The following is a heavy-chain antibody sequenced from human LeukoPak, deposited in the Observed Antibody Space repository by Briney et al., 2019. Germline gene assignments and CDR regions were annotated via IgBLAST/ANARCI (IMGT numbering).Heavy chain of an antibody. V-gene: IGHV4-4*07. CDR2: IYTSGSI. CDR3: ARDPDFWSGYYNFDY. Sequence: SETLSLTCTVSGGSISSYYWSWIRQPAGKGLEWIGRIYTSGSITYNPSLKSRVSMSVDTSKNQFSLKLSSVTAADTAVYYCARDPDFWSGYYNFDYWGQGTLVTVSS. J-gene: IGHJ4*02. CDR1: GGSISSYY. D-gene: IGHD3-3*01.